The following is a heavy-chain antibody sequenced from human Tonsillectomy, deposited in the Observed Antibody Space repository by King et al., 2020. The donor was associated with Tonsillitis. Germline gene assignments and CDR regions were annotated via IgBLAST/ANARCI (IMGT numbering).Heavy chain of an antibody. CDR3: TASYYYDSSGYLLTEYFQH. D-gene: IGHD3-22*01. Sequence: VQLVESGGGLVKPGGSLRLSCAASGFTFSNAWMSWVRQAPGKGLEWVGRIKSKTDGGTTDYAAPVKGRFTISRDDTKNTLYLQMNSLKTEDTAVYYCTASYYYDSSGYLLTEYFQHWGQGTLVTVSS. CDR2: IKSKTDGGTT. V-gene: IGHV3-15*01. CDR1: GFTFSNAW. J-gene: IGHJ1*01.